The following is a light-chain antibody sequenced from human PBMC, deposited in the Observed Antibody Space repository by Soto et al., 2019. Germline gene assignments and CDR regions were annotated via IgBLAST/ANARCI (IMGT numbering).Light chain of an antibody. Sequence: QSPLTQPASLSWSPGQSITIACTGTSSDVGGYNYVSWFQQHPGKAPKLMIYEVSNRPSGVSNRFSASKSGNTASLTISGLQAEDEATYYCSSYSSSSTLVFGTGTKVTVL. CDR2: EVS. J-gene: IGLJ1*01. V-gene: IGLV2-14*01. CDR3: SSYSSSSTLV. CDR1: SSDVGGYNY.